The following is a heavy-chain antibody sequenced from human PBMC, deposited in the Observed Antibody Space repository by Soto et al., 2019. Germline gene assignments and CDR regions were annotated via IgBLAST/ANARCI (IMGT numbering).Heavy chain of an antibody. D-gene: IGHD2-2*01. V-gene: IGHV1-3*01. CDR3: ARFKFEGYCRSNSCPGEY. CDR2: INAGNGNT. CDR1: GYTFTSYA. J-gene: IGHJ4*02. Sequence: ASVNVSCKASGYTFTSYAMHWVLQAPGQRLEWMGWINAGNGNTKYSQKFQGRVTITRDTSASTAYMELSSLRSEDTAVYYCARFKFEGYCRSNSCPGEYWGQGTLVRVS.